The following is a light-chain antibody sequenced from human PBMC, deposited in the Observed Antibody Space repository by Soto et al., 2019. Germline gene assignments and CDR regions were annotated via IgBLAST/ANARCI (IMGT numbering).Light chain of an antibody. CDR3: QQYGGSPRT. J-gene: IGKJ1*01. CDR2: GAS. Sequence: EIVLTQSPGTLSLSPGEGATLSCRASQSISSGFLAWYQQKRGQAPRLLIHGASNRATGIPDRFSGSGSGTDFTLIIIRLEPEDFAVYYCQQYGGSPRTFDQGTKVEVK. CDR1: QSISSGF. V-gene: IGKV3-20*01.